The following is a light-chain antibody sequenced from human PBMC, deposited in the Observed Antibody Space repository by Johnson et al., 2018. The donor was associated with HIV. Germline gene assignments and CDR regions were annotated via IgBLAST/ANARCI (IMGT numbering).Light chain of an antibody. Sequence: QSVLTQPPSVSAAPGQTVTISCSGSSSNVGSSFVSWYRQVPGTAPKLLIYDNNKRPSGIPGRFSGSKSGTYATLGITGLQTGDEADYYCGTWDSSLSAGRVFGTGTKVTVL. J-gene: IGLJ1*01. CDR2: DNN. CDR3: GTWDSSLSAGRV. V-gene: IGLV1-51*01. CDR1: SSNVGSSF.